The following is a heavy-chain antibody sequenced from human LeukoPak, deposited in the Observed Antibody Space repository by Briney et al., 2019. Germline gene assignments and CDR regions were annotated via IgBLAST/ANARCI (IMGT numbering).Heavy chain of an antibody. J-gene: IGHJ5*02. CDR2: ISAYNGNT. Sequence: ASVKVSCKASGYTFTNYGISWVRQAPGQGLEWMGWISAYNGNTNYAQKLQGRVTMTTDTSTSTAYMELKSLRSDDTAVYCCARDHRVRLNWFDPWGQGTLVTVSS. CDR1: GYTFTNYG. V-gene: IGHV1-18*01. D-gene: IGHD3-10*01. CDR3: ARDHRVRLNWFDP.